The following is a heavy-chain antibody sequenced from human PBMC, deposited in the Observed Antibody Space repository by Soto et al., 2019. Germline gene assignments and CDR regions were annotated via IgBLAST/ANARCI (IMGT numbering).Heavy chain of an antibody. V-gene: IGHV4-59*08. Sequence: TSETLSLTCTVSGGSISSYYWSWIRQPPGKGLEWIGYIYYSGSTNYNPSLKSRVTISVDTSKNQFSLKLSSVTAADTAVYYCARQIVVVAAIGWFDPWGQGTLVTVSS. D-gene: IGHD2-15*01. CDR2: IYYSGST. J-gene: IGHJ5*02. CDR1: GGSISSYY. CDR3: ARQIVVVAAIGWFDP.